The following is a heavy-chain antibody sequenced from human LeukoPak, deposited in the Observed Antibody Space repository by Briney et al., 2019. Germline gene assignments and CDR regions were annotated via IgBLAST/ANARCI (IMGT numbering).Heavy chain of an antibody. CDR1: GFTFSSYW. CDR3: ARGRSIAARPGYFQH. Sequence: PGGSLRLSCAASGFTFSSYWMSWVRQAPGKGLEWVANIKQDGSEKYYVDSVKGRFTISRDNAKNSLYLQMNSLRAEDTAVYYCARGRSIAARPGYFQHWGQGTLVTVSS. D-gene: IGHD6-6*01. CDR2: IKQDGSEK. V-gene: IGHV3-7*02. J-gene: IGHJ1*01.